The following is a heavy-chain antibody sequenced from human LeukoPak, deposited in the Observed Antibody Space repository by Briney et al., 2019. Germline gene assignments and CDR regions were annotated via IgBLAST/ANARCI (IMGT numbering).Heavy chain of an antibody. J-gene: IGHJ4*02. CDR1: GFTFSSYW. Sequence: PGGSLRLSCAASGFTFSSYWMRWIRQAPGKGLVWVSRINSDGSSTNYADSVKGRLTISRDNAKNTLYLQMNSLRAEDTAVYYCASHKRGGEPYDYWGQGTLVTVSS. CDR2: INSDGSST. V-gene: IGHV3-74*01. CDR3: ASHKRGGEPYDY. D-gene: IGHD1-26*01.